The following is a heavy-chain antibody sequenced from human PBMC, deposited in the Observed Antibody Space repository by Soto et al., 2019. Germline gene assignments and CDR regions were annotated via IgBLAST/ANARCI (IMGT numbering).Heavy chain of an antibody. J-gene: IGHJ4*02. CDR2: ISYDGSNK. D-gene: IGHD3-22*01. Sequence: QVQLVESGGGVVQPGRSLRLSCAASGFTFSSYAMHWVRQAPGKGLEWVAVISYDGSNKYYADSVKGQFTISRDNSKNTLYLQMNSLRAEDTAVYYCARGDYYDSSGLLGYWGQGTLVTVSS. V-gene: IGHV3-30-3*01. CDR3: ARGDYYDSSGLLGY. CDR1: GFTFSSYA.